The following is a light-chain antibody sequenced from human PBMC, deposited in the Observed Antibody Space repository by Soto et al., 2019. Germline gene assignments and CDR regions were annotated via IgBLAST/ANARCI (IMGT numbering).Light chain of an antibody. CDR2: AAS. Sequence: DIQMTQSPSTLSAGVGDRVTITCRASQRISTYLNWYQQKPGKAPTLLIYAASSLQSGVPSRFSGGGSGTEITLTINTLQPEDFATDFCQQCYSSPRTFGQGTKVEIK. J-gene: IGKJ1*01. CDR1: QRISTY. V-gene: IGKV1-39*01. CDR3: QQCYSSPRT.